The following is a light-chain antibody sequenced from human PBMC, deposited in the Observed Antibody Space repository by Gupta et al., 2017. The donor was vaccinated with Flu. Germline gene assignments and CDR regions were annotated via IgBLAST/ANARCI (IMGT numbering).Light chain of an antibody. V-gene: IGKV1-5*03. J-gene: IGKJ1*01. CDR3: QQYNSYSGT. CDR2: KAS. Sequence: DIQMTQSPPTLPASVGDRVTITCRASQSISSWLAWYQQKPGKAPKLLIYKASSLESGVPSRFSGSGSGTEFTLTISSLQPDDFATYYCQQYNSYSGTFGQGTKVEIK. CDR1: QSISSW.